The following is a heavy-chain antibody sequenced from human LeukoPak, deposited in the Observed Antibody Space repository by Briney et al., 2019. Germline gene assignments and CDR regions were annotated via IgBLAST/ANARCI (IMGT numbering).Heavy chain of an antibody. CDR3: ARGWGSD. J-gene: IGHJ4*02. CDR1: GFSFSSNP. CDR2: IKQDGSEK. Sequence: GGSLRLSCAASGFSFSSNPMNWVRQAPGKGLEWVAYIKQDGSEKHHVDSVTGRLAISRDNAKSSLHLQMNNLRVEDTAIYYCARGWGSDWGQGTLVAVSS. V-gene: IGHV3-7*03. D-gene: IGHD3-16*01.